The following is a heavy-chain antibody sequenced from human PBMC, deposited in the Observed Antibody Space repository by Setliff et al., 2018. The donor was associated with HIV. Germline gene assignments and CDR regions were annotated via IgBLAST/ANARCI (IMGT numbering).Heavy chain of an antibody. J-gene: IGHJ4*02. CDR1: GYTLTELS. D-gene: IGHD3-16*02. Sequence: GASVKVSCKVSGYTLTELSMHWVRQAPGKGLEWMGGFDPEDGETIYAQKFQGRVTMTEHTSTDTAYMELSSLRSEDTAVYYCATARSKVRLGELSLFDYWGQGTLVTVSS. CDR3: ATARSKVRLGELSLFDY. V-gene: IGHV1-24*01. CDR2: FDPEDGET.